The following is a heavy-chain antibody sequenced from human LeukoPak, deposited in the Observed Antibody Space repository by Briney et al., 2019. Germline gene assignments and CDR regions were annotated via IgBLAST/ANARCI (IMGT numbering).Heavy chain of an antibody. Sequence: GGSLRLSCAASGFTFSSYSMNWVRQAPGKGLEWVSYISSSSSTIYYADSVKGRFTIFRDNAKNSLYLQMNSLRAEDTAVYYCARDLEQWLVRRRFCDYWGQGTLVTVSS. V-gene: IGHV3-48*01. J-gene: IGHJ4*02. CDR3: ARDLEQWLVRRRFCDY. CDR2: ISSSSSTI. CDR1: GFTFSSYS. D-gene: IGHD6-19*01.